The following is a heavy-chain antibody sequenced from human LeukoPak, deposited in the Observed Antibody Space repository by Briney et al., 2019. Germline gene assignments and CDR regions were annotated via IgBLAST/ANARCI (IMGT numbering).Heavy chain of an antibody. Sequence: GGSLRLSCAVSGFSFSNYAMSWVRQFPGKGLEWVSGISGTGGNTYYADSVKGRFTISRDNAKNSLYLQVNSLRAEDTAVYYCARSHYYGSGRRGFDYWGQGTLVTVSS. D-gene: IGHD3-10*01. J-gene: IGHJ4*02. CDR1: GFSFSNYA. CDR2: ISGTGGNT. CDR3: ARSHYYGSGRRGFDY. V-gene: IGHV3-23*01.